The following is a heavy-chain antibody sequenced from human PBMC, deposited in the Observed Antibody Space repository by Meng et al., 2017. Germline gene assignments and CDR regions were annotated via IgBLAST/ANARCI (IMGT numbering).Heavy chain of an antibody. CDR3: ARDEDISAAGKLFGDY. J-gene: IGHJ4*02. V-gene: IGHV1-2*06. CDR2: INPKSGDT. Sequence: QGQLVQSGAEVKKPGASVKVYCNPSGYNFPDSYIHWVRRAPGQGLEWMGRINPKSGDTHYAQKFQARVTMTGDTSISTAYTELSGLRSDDTAMYYCARDEDISAAGKLFGDYWGQGTLVTVSS. CDR1: GYNFPDSY. D-gene: IGHD6-25*01.